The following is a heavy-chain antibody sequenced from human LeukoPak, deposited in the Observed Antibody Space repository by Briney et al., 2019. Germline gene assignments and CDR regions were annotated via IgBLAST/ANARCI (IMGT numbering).Heavy chain of an antibody. V-gene: IGHV1-8*03. CDR2: MNPNSGNS. CDR3: AREGFDY. Sequence: ASVKVSCKASGYTFTNYDINWVRQATGQGLEWMGYMNPNSGNSAYAQKFQGRVTITTGASISTAYMELSGLRSEDTALYYCAREGFDYWGQGTLVTVSS. J-gene: IGHJ4*02. CDR1: GYTFTNYD.